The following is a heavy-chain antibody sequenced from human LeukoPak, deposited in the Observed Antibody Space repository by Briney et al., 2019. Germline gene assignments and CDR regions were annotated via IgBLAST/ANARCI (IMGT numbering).Heavy chain of an antibody. CDR1: GGSISSGSYY. Sequence: PSQTLSPTCTVSGGSISSGSYYWSWIRQPAGKGLEWIGRIYTSGSTNYNPSLKSRVTISVDTSKNQFSLKLSSVTAADTAVYYCARGDGSYWVVYFDYWGQGTLVTVSS. CDR2: IYTSGST. J-gene: IGHJ4*02. V-gene: IGHV4-61*02. CDR3: ARGDGSYWVVYFDY. D-gene: IGHD1-26*01.